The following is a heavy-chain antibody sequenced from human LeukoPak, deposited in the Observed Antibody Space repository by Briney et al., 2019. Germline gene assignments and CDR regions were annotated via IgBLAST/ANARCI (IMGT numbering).Heavy chain of an antibody. J-gene: IGHJ4*02. CDR3: ARMGCGSYPNYFDY. CDR1: GFSLSTSGMC. V-gene: IGHV2-70*11. D-gene: IGHD1-26*01. Sequence: SGPTLVNPTQTLTLTCSFSGFSLSTSGMCVSWIRQPPGKALEWLSRIDWNPDKSYSPSLKTRPTSSNETSTNQVVLTMTNMDPVDTASYYCARMGCGSYPNYFDYWGQRILVTVSS. CDR2: IDWNPDK.